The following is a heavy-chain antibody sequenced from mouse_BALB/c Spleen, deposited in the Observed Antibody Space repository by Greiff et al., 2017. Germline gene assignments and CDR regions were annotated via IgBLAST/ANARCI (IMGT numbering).Heavy chain of an antibody. Sequence: QVQLQQSGAELARPGASVKLSCKASGYTFTSYWMQWVKQRPGQGLEWIGAIYPGDGDTRYTQKFKGKATLTADKSSSTAYMQLSSLASEDSAVYYCARDYRYDDGYYFDYWGQGTTLTVSS. CDR1: GYTFTSYW. CDR3: ARDYRYDDGYYFDY. V-gene: IGHV1-87*01. J-gene: IGHJ2*01. CDR2: IYPGDGDT. D-gene: IGHD2-14*01.